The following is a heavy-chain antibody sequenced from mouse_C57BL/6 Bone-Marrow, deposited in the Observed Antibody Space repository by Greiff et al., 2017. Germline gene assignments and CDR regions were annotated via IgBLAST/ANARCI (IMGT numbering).Heavy chain of an antibody. V-gene: IGHV1-50*01. CDR2: IDPSDSYT. CDR1: GYTFTSYW. CDR3: ARNGYGWYVDV. Sequence: VQLQQPGAELVKPGASVKLSCKASGYTFTSYWMQWVKQRPGQGLEWIGEIDPSDSYTNYNQKFKGKATLTVDTSSSTAYMQLSSLTSEDSAVYYCARNGYGWYVDVWGTGTTVTVSS. J-gene: IGHJ1*03. D-gene: IGHD2-14*01.